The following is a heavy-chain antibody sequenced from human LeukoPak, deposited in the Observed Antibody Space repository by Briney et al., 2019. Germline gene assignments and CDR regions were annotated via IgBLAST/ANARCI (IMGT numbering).Heavy chain of an antibody. CDR2: ISSSSSYI. Sequence: PGGSLRLSCAASGFTFSSYAMPWVRQAPGKGLEWVSSISSSSSYIYYADSVKGRFTISRDDAKNSLYLQMNSLRAEDTAVYYCAREGTIHNWFDPWGQGTLVTVSS. CDR1: GFTFSSYA. CDR3: AREGTIHNWFDP. J-gene: IGHJ5*02. D-gene: IGHD3-3*01. V-gene: IGHV3-21*01.